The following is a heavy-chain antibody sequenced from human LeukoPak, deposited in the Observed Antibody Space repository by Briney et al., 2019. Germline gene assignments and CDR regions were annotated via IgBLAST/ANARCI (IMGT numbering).Heavy chain of an antibody. CDR1: GFTFSSYW. CDR2: IKQDGSEK. CDR3: ARDPYYDYVWGSYRGDGMDV. Sequence: GGSLRLSCAASGFTFSSYWMSWVRQAPGKGLEWVANIKQDGSEKYYVDSVEGRFTISRDNAKNSLYLQMNSLRAEDTAVYYCARDPYYDYVWGSYRGDGMDVWGKGTTVTVSS. J-gene: IGHJ6*04. V-gene: IGHV3-7*03. D-gene: IGHD3-16*02.